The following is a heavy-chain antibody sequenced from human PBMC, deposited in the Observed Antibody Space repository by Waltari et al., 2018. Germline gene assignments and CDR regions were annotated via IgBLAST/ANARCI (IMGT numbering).Heavy chain of an antibody. CDR3: ASTMYYGSGSARDLD. V-gene: IGHV4-34*01. Sequence: QVQLQQWGAGLLKPSETLSLTCAVYGGSFSGYYWSWIRQPPGKGLEWIGEINHSGSTNYNPSLKSRVTISVDTSKNQFSLKLSSVTAADTAVYYCASTMYYGSGSARDLDWGQGTLVTVSS. CDR1: GGSFSGYY. CDR2: INHSGST. J-gene: IGHJ4*02. D-gene: IGHD3-10*01.